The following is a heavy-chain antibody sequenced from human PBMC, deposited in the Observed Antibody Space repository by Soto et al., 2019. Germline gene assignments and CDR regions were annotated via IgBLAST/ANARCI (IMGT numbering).Heavy chain of an antibody. D-gene: IGHD5-12*01. CDR3: ARQGSGSEYPQYFYYGMDV. CDR2: INPNSGVA. Sequence: VELVQSGAEVEKPGAAVRISCKTSGYTFTAYYIHWVRQAPGQGLEWMGWINPNSGVANYAQNFQGRVTMTRDTSISTVYMELTKIRSEDTTIYYCARQGSGSEYPQYFYYGMDVWGQGTTAAASS. J-gene: IGHJ6*02. CDR1: GYTFTAYY. V-gene: IGHV1-2*02.